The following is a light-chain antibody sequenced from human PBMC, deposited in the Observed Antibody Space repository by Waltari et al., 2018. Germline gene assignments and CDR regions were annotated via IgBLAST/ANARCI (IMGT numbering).Light chain of an antibody. V-gene: IGLV3-1*01. Sequence: SYELTQPPSVSVSPGQTASITCSGDELGDKYACWYQQKPGQSPVLVIYQDSKRPSGIPERFSGANSGNTATLTISGTQAMDEADYYCQAWDSSTACVVFGGGTKLTFL. CDR1: ELGDKY. CDR2: QDS. CDR3: QAWDSSTACVV. J-gene: IGLJ2*01.